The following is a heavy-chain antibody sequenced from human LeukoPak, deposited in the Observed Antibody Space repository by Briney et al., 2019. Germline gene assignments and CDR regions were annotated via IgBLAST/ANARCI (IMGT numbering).Heavy chain of an antibody. D-gene: IGHD3-9*01. Sequence: TGGSLRLSRAASGFTFSSYGMHWVRQAPGKGLEWVAVIWYDGSNKYYADSVKGRFTISRDNSKNTLYLQMNSLRAEDTAVYYCARDALGYDILTGYYDDRYPDYWGQGTLVTVSS. CDR1: GFTFSSYG. CDR3: ARDALGYDILTGYYDDRYPDY. CDR2: IWYDGSNK. J-gene: IGHJ4*02. V-gene: IGHV3-33*01.